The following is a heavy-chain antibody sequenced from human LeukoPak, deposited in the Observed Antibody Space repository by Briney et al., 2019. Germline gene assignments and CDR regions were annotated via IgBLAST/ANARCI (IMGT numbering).Heavy chain of an antibody. CDR3: ARRQQYGGWFDS. CDR2: INHSGST. J-gene: IGHJ5*01. V-gene: IGHV4-34*01. D-gene: IGHD6-13*01. Sequence: SETLSLTCAVFGDSFSGSYWSWIRQPPGKGLEWIGEINHSGSTNYNPSLKSRVTISVDTSKNQFSLKLSSVTAADTAVYYCARRQQYGGWFDSWGQGTLVTVSS. CDR1: GDSFSGSY.